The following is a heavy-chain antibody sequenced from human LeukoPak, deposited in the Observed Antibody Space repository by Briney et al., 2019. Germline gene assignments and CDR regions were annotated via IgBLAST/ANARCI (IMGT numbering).Heavy chain of an antibody. CDR3: AGSGGRN. V-gene: IGHV4-34*01. D-gene: IGHD2-15*01. Sequence: PSETLSLTCAVYGGSFSGYYWSWIRQPPGKGLEWIGEINHSGSANYNPSLKSRVTISVDTSKNQFSLKLSSVTAADTAVYYCAGSGGRNWGQGTLVTVSS. J-gene: IGHJ4*02. CDR1: GGSFSGYY. CDR2: INHSGSA.